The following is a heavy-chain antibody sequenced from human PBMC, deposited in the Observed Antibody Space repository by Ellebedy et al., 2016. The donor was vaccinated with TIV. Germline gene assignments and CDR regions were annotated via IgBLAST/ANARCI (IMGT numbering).Heavy chain of an antibody. D-gene: IGHD5-18*01. CDR3: VREIQGGQGDMDA. CDR1: GFTFRNYH. J-gene: IGHJ6*02. Sequence: GESLKISCAVSGFTFRNYHMHWVRQAPGKGPEWVALICSNGRLKYYADSVKGRFTLSRDNLKNTVYLQMDSLRADDSAVYYCVREIQGGQGDMDAWGQGTTVTVSS. CDR2: ICSNGRLK. V-gene: IGHV3-33*08.